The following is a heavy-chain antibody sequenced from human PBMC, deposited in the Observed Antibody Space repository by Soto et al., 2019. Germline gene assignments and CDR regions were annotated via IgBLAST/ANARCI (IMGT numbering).Heavy chain of an antibody. V-gene: IGHV5-51*01. CDR2: IYPGDSDT. D-gene: IGHD2-2*01. CDR3: ARQLYCSSTSCYEEPDYYYGMDV. CDR1: GYSFTSYW. J-gene: IGHJ6*02. Sequence: GESLKISCKVSGYSFTSYWIGCVRQMPGKGLEWMGIIYPGDSDTRYSPSFQGQVTISADKSISTAYLQWSSLKASDTAMYYCARQLYCSSTSCYEEPDYYYGMDVWGQGTTVTVSS.